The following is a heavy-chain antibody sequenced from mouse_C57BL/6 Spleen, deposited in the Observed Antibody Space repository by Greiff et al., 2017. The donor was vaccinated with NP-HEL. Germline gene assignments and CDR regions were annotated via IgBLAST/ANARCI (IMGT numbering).Heavy chain of an antibody. V-gene: IGHV5-17*01. CDR1: GFTFSDYG. CDR3: ARLSGDARYFDY. CDR2: ISSGSSTI. D-gene: IGHD3-3*01. J-gene: IGHJ2*01. Sequence: EVQLVESGGGLVKPGGSLKLSCAASGFTFSDYGMHWVRQAPEKGLEWVAYISSGSSTIYYADTVKGRFTISRDNAKNTLFLQMTSLRSEDTAMYYCARLSGDARYFDYWGQGTTLTVSS.